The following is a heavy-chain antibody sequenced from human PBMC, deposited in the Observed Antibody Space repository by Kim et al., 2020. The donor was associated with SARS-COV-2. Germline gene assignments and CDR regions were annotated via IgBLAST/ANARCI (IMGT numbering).Heavy chain of an antibody. V-gene: IGHV3-11*01. CDR3: ARLLLGSRWRVMDV. D-gene: IGHD6-19*01. J-gene: IGHJ6*03. Sequence: ADSGKGRFTISRDNAKNSLYLQMNSLRAEDTAVYYCARLLLGSRWRVMDVWGKGTTVTVSS.